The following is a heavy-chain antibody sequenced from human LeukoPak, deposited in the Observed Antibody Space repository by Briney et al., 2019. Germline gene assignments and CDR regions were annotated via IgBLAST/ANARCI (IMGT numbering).Heavy chain of an antibody. CDR2: ISYDGSNK. Sequence: GGSLRLSCAASGFTFSSYWMSWVRQAPGKGLEWVAVISYDGSNKYYADSVKGRFTISRDNSKNTLYLQMNSLRAEDTAVYYCAQEAMVRGVPFDYWGQGTLVTVSS. CDR3: AQEAMVRGVPFDY. CDR1: GFTFSSYW. J-gene: IGHJ4*02. V-gene: IGHV3-30*18. D-gene: IGHD3-10*01.